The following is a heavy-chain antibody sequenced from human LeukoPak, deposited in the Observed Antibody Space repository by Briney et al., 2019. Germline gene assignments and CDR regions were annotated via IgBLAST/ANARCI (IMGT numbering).Heavy chain of an antibody. V-gene: IGHV5-51*01. CDR2: IYPGDSDT. D-gene: IGHD3-10*01. CDR3: ARLARDYYGPGSYYPGAPNWFDP. Sequence: KIGESLKISCKGSGYSFTSYWIGWVRQMPGKGLEWMGIIYPGDSDTRYSPSFQGQVTISADKSISTAYLQWSSLKASDTAMYYCARLARDYYGPGSYYPGAPNWFDPWGQGTLVTVSS. CDR1: GYSFTSYW. J-gene: IGHJ5*02.